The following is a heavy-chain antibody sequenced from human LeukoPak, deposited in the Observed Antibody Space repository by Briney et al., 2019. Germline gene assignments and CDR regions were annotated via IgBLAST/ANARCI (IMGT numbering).Heavy chain of an antibody. CDR2: IIPIFGTA. J-gene: IGHJ4*02. Sequence: SVKVFCKASGGTFSSYAISWVRQAPGQGLEWMGGIIPIFGTANYAQKFQGRVTITADESTSTAYMELSSLRSEDTAVYYCARIYYGSGTAQGGWGQGTLVTVSS. CDR1: GGTFSSYA. V-gene: IGHV1-69*01. D-gene: IGHD3-10*01. CDR3: ARIYYGSGTAQGG.